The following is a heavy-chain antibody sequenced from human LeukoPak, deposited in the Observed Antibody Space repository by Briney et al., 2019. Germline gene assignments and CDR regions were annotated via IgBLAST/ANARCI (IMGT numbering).Heavy chain of an antibody. CDR2: ISTSGSTK. V-gene: IGHV3-11*04. J-gene: IGHJ6*03. CDR1: GFTFSDYY. Sequence: GGSLRLSCADSGFTFSDYYMSWIRQAPGKGLEWIAYISTSGSTKYYADSVKGRFTISRDNAKKSLYLQMISLRAEDTAVFYCARDVVWLGYYYMDVWGKGTTVTVSS. D-gene: IGHD2-15*01. CDR3: ARDVVWLGYYYMDV.